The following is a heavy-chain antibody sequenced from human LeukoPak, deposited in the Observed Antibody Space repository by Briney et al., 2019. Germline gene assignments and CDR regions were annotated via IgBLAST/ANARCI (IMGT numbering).Heavy chain of an antibody. CDR1: GGTFSSYA. Sequence: SVKVSCKASGGTFSSYAISWVRQAPGQGLEWMGGIIPIFGTANYAQKFQGRVTITADESTSTAYMELSSLRSEDTAVYYCARVKGSSWLVENYYYMDVWGKGTTVTVSS. CDR2: IIPIFGTA. D-gene: IGHD6-13*01. CDR3: ARVKGSSWLVENYYYMDV. J-gene: IGHJ6*03. V-gene: IGHV1-69*13.